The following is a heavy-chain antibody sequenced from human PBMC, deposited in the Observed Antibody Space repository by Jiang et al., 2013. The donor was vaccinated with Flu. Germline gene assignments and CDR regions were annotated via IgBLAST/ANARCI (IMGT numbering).Heavy chain of an antibody. CDR2: LLQWEH. CDR1: GGSVSSGSYY. CDR3: ARSHFYNVVPAATFFDP. Sequence: GGSVSSGSYYWSWIRQPQEGTGVDWVYLLQWEHQLQPSLKSRVTISVDTSKNQFSLKLSSVTAADTAVYYCARSHFYNVVPAATFFDPWGQGTLVTVSS. J-gene: IGHJ5*02. D-gene: IGHD2-2*01. V-gene: IGHV4-61*01.